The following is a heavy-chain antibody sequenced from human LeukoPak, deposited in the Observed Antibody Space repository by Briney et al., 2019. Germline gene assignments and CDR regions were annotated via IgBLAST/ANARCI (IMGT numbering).Heavy chain of an antibody. CDR2: INHSGST. D-gene: IGHD3-10*01. V-gene: IGHV4-34*01. J-gene: IGHJ6*04. CDR1: GGSFSGYY. Sequence: SEALSLTCAVYGGSFSGYYWSWIRQPPGKGLEWIGEINHSGSTNYNPSLKSRVTISVDTSKNQFSLKLSSVTAADTAVYYCAREMVRGVIAYGMDVWGEGTTVTVSS. CDR3: AREMVRGVIAYGMDV.